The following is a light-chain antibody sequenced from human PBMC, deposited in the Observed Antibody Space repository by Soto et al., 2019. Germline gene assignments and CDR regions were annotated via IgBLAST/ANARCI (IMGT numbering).Light chain of an antibody. CDR3: MQALQTPT. J-gene: IGKJ2*01. V-gene: IGKV2-28*01. CDR1: QSLLHSNGYNY. CDR2: LGS. Sequence: NVMGQSPLCLPVTPGEPASISCRATQSLLHSNGYNYLDWYLQKPGQSPQLLIYLGSNRVSGVPDRFSGSGSGTAFPLKISRVEAEDVGVYYCMQALQTPTFGQGTKVDI.